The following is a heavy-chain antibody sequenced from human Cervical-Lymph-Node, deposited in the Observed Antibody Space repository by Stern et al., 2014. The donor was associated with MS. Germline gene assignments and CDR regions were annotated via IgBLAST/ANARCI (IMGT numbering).Heavy chain of an antibody. CDR1: GYSFNNYW. CDR2: IYPGDSDT. J-gene: IGHJ4*02. CDR3: ARPGRDDYNSGY. D-gene: IGHD5-24*01. V-gene: IGHV5-51*01. Sequence: VQLVQSGAEVKKPGESLKISCKASGYSFNNYWIGWGRQMPGKGLEWMGVIYPGDSDTRYSPSFQGQVTISADKSTSTAHLQWSSLKGSDTAIYYCARPGRDDYNSGYWGQGTLVIVSS.